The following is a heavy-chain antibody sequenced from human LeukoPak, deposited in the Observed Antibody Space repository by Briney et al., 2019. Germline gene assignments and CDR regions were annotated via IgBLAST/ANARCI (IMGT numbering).Heavy chain of an antibody. J-gene: IGHJ4*02. Sequence: ASVKVSCKASGYTFTDYYVHWVRLVPGQGLEWMGRISPYSGATNYAEKFRGRVTMARDTSINTVYMEMSSLRSDDTAVYYCARDLWGWGSDYLDYWGQGTLVTVSS. CDR3: ARDLWGWGSDYLDY. D-gene: IGHD4/OR15-4a*01. V-gene: IGHV1-2*06. CDR2: ISPYSGAT. CDR1: GYTFTDYY.